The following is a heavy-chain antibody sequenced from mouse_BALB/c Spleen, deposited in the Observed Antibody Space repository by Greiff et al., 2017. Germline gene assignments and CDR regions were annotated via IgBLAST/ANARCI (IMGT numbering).Heavy chain of an antibody. CDR2: IRNKANGYTT. Sequence: EVQGVESGGGLVQPGGSLRLSCATSGFTFTDYYMSWVRQPPGKALEWLGFIRNKANGYTTEYSASVKGRFTISRDNSQSILYLQMNTLRAEDSATYYCARDMDGNGWFAYWGQGTLVTVSA. CDR1: GFTFTDYY. V-gene: IGHV7-3*02. CDR3: ARDMDGNGWFAY. D-gene: IGHD2-1*01. J-gene: IGHJ3*01.